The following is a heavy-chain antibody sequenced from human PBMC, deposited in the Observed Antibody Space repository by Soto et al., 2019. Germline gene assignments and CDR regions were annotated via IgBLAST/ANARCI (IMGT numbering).Heavy chain of an antibody. Sequence: HPGGSLRLSCAASGFTFSSYWMSWVRQAPEKGLEWVSSVSGSGSHTYYADSVKGRFTISRDNSKDTLYLQMNSLRVEDTAVYYCAKSVIGYKLYFDYWGQGTLVTVSS. CDR1: GFTFSSYW. D-gene: IGHD3-9*01. CDR2: VSGSGSHT. V-gene: IGHV3-23*01. CDR3: AKSVIGYKLYFDY. J-gene: IGHJ4*02.